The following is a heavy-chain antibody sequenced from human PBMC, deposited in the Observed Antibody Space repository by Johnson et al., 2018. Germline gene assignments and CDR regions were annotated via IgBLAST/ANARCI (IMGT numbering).Heavy chain of an antibody. V-gene: IGHV3-30-3*01. CDR3: ATYTSGWYLSF. CDR2: IASDGSNK. J-gene: IGHJ4*02. Sequence: VQLVESGGGVVQPGKSLRLSCAASGFTFSSYAFYWVRQAPGKGLEWVAVIASDGSNKESADSVKGRFTISRDNSNNTLYLQMKNLRPEDTAVYYCATYTSGWYLSFWGQGTLVTVSS. CDR1: GFTFSSYA. D-gene: IGHD6-19*01.